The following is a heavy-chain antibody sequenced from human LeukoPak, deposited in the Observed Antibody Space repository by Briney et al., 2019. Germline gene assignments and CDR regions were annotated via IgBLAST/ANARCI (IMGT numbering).Heavy chain of an antibody. J-gene: IGHJ4*02. CDR1: GFTFSSYA. CDR3: ARDLQITMIVEQSVFDY. D-gene: IGHD3-22*01. V-gene: IGHV3-21*01. Sequence: GGSLRLSCAASGFTFSSYAMSWVRQAPGKGLEWVSSISSSSSYIYYADSVKGRFTISRDNAKNSLYLQMNSLRAEDTAVYYCARDLQITMIVEQSVFDYWGQGTLVTVSS. CDR2: ISSSSSYI.